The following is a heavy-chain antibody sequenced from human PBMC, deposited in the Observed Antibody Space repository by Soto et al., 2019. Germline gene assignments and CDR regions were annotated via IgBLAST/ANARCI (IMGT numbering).Heavy chain of an antibody. V-gene: IGHV2-70*01. D-gene: IGHD3-3*01. CDR3: ARIHRFTILAYGMDV. J-gene: IGHJ6*02. CDR2: IDWDDDK. CDR1: GFSLSTSGMC. Sequence: SGPTLVNPTQTLTLTCTFSGFSLSTSGMCVSWIRQPPGKALEWLALIDWDDDKYYSTSLKTRLTISKDTSKNQVVLTMTNMDPVDTATYYCARIHRFTILAYGMDVWGQGTTVTVSS.